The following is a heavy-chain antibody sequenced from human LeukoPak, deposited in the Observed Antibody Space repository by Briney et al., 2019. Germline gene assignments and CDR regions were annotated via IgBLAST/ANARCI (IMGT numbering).Heavy chain of an antibody. CDR3: ASWLPTDY. CDR1: ARSSVAVS. V-gene: IGHV4-34*01. Sequence: RPSETLPLTCALVARSSVAVSTGAGRQPPGKGLEWIGEIDHSGSTSYKPSLKSRLTLLVDTSKKQFSLKLNSVTAADTGVYYCASWLPTDYWGHGTLVTVSS. D-gene: IGHD5-12*01. CDR2: IDHSGST. J-gene: IGHJ4*01.